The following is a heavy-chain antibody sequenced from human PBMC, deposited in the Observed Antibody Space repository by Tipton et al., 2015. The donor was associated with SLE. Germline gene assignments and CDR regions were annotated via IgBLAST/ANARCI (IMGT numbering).Heavy chain of an antibody. Sequence: TLSLTCAVSGYSISRSSYYWGWIRQPPGKGLEWIGSIYYSGSTYYNPSLKSRVTISIDTSKNQFSLRLSTVTAADTAVYYCARQLGESFDFWGQGTLVTVSS. CDR3: ARQLGESFDF. V-gene: IGHV4-39*01. CDR2: IYYSGST. D-gene: IGHD3-10*01. CDR1: GYSISRSSYY. J-gene: IGHJ4*02.